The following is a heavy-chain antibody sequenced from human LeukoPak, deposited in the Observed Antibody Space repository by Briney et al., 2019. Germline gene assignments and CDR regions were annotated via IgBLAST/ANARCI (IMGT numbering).Heavy chain of an antibody. Sequence: SETLSLTCAVYSGSFSGYYWSWIRQPPGKGLEWIGSIYYSGTTYYNPSLKSRVTISVDTPKNQFSLKLISVTAADTAVYYCATQGYSGYDDRGSFDSWGQGTLVTVSS. J-gene: IGHJ4*02. CDR1: SGSFSGYY. D-gene: IGHD5-12*01. CDR3: ATQGYSGYDDRGSFDS. CDR2: IYYSGTT. V-gene: IGHV4-34*01.